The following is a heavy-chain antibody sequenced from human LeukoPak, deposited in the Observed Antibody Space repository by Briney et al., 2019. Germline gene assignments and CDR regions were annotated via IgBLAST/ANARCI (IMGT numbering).Heavy chain of an antibody. Sequence: GGSLRLSCAASGFTFSSYAMSWVRQAPGKGLEWVSAISGSGGSTHYADSVKGRFTISRDSSKNTLYLQMNSLRAEDTAVDYCAKGSPYSSGWYHYWGQGTLVRVPS. V-gene: IGHV3-23*01. CDR1: GFTFSSYA. CDR2: ISGSGGST. J-gene: IGHJ4*02. D-gene: IGHD6-19*01. CDR3: AKGSPYSSGWYHY.